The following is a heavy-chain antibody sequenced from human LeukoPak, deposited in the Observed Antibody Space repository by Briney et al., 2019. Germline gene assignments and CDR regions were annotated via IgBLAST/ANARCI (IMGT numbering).Heavy chain of an antibody. Sequence: GRSLRLSCAASGFTFSSYGMPWVRQAPGKGLEWVAVIWYDGSNKYYADSVKGRFTISRDNSKNTLYLQMNSLRAEDTAVYYCARDWTGTTDMDDYWGQGTLVTVSS. CDR2: IWYDGSNK. J-gene: IGHJ4*02. CDR3: ARDWTGTTDMDDY. D-gene: IGHD1-7*01. V-gene: IGHV3-33*01. CDR1: GFTFSSYG.